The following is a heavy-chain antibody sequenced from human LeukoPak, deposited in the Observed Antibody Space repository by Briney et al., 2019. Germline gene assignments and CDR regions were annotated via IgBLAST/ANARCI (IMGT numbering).Heavy chain of an antibody. CDR2: ISSSGSTI. V-gene: IGHV3-11*01. CDR3: ARHGQCSSTSCYTYDFDY. D-gene: IGHD2-2*01. Sequence: GGSLRLSCAASGFTFSDYYMSWIRQAPGKGLEWVSYISSSGSTIYYADSVKGRFTVSRDNAKNSLYLQMNSLRAEDTAVYYCARHGQCSSTSCYTYDFDYWGQGTLVTVSS. J-gene: IGHJ4*02. CDR1: GFTFSDYY.